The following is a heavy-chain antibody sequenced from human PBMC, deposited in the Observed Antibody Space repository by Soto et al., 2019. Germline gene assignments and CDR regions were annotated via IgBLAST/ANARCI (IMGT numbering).Heavy chain of an antibody. CDR1: GVTFSSYG. CDR3: AKALATGTFGGFDI. D-gene: IGHD1-1*01. J-gene: IGHJ3*02. CDR2: FSGGGGST. V-gene: IGHV3-23*01. Sequence: PGGSLRLSCAASGVTFSSYGMSWVRQAPGKGLEWVSSFSGGGGSTYYADSVRGRFTISRDNSKNTVDLQMNSLRAEDTAVYYCAKALATGTFGGFDIWGQGTMVTVSS.